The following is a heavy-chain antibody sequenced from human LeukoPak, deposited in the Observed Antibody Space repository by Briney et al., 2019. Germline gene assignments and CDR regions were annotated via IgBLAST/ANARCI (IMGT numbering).Heavy chain of an antibody. J-gene: IGHJ4*02. Sequence: GASVKVSCKASGYTFIDYFIHWVRQAPGQGLEWMGWINPNSGGTNYAQKFQDRVTMTRDTSISTASMDLSRLRSDDTALYYCARGYSGYDYVDYWGQGTLVTVSS. D-gene: IGHD5-12*01. CDR1: GYTFIDYF. V-gene: IGHV1-2*02. CDR3: ARGYSGYDYVDY. CDR2: INPNSGGT.